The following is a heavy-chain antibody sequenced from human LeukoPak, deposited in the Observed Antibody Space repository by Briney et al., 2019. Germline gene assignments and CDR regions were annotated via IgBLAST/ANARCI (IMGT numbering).Heavy chain of an antibody. V-gene: IGHV1-2*06. CDR3: ARVPRRDSSGPFDY. Sequence: ASVKVSCKASGHTFTGYYMHWVRHAPGQGLEWMGRINPNSGGTNYAQNSQGRVTMTRDTSISTAYMELSRVRSDDPAVYYCARVPRRDSSGPFDYWGEGTLVSVSS. CDR2: INPNSGGT. D-gene: IGHD3-22*01. J-gene: IGHJ4*02. CDR1: GHTFTGYY.